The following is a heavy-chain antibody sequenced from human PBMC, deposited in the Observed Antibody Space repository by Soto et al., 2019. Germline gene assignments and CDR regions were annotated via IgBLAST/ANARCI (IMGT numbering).Heavy chain of an antibody. D-gene: IGHD3-22*01. CDR3: ARNGDSTRTGCIVGWFVP. J-gene: IGHJ5*02. CDR2: TSNDGVT. CDR1: SGSIDTVYW. V-gene: IGHV4-4*02. Sequence: QVQLPESGPRLVNPSGTLSLTCAVSSGSIDTVYWWSWVRKSPGKGLDWIGETSNDGVTNYYPSPDGLVTISIDKSKNQFYLDLNSVTAAVMAMYYCARNGDSTRTGCIVGWFVPWGLGTLVTVSA.